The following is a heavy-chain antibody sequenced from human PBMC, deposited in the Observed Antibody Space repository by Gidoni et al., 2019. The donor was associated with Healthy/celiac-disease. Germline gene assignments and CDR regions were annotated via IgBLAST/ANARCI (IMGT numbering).Heavy chain of an antibody. CDR1: GFSLSTSGVG. CDR2: IYWDDDK. CDR3: AHRRGLSGWYDFSYYYGMDV. J-gene: IGHJ6*02. D-gene: IGHD6-19*01. V-gene: IGHV2-5*02. Sequence: QITLKESGPTLVKPTQTLTLTCTFSGFSLSTSGVGVGWIRQPPGKALEWLALIYWDDDKRYSPSLKSRLTITKDTSKNQVVLTMTNMDPVDTATYYCAHRRGLSGWYDFSYYYGMDVWGQGTTVTVSS.